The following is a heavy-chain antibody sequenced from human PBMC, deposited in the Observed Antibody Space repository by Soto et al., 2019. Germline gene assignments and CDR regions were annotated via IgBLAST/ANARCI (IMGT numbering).Heavy chain of an antibody. V-gene: IGHV4-39*01. CDR1: GDSINSDKYY. D-gene: IGHD3-9*01. Sequence: QLQLQESGPGLVKPSETLSLTCSVSGDSINSDKYYWGWIRQPPGKGLEWIGSIYYRGNTYYNQSLQTRVTISLDKSKSQFSLKLNSVTAADSAVYFCARLEGLATISYYFDFWGQGALVTVSS. J-gene: IGHJ4*02. CDR2: IYYRGNT. CDR3: ARLEGLATISYYFDF.